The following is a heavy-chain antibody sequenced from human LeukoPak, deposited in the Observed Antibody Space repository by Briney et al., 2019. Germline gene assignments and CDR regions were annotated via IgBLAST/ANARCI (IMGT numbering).Heavy chain of an antibody. CDR2: ISSSSSYI. CDR3: ARRGAGPEGDYFDY. CDR1: GFTFSSYS. D-gene: IGHD1-26*01. Sequence: NPGGSLRLSCAASGFTFSSYSMNWVRQAPGKGLEWVSSISSSSSYIYYADSVKGRFTISRDNAKNSLYLQMNSLRAEDTALYYCARRGAGPEGDYFDYWGQGTLVTVSS. V-gene: IGHV3-21*04. J-gene: IGHJ4*02.